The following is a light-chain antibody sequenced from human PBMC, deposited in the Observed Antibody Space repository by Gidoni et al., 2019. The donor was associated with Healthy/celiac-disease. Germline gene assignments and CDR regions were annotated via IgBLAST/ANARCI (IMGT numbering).Light chain of an antibody. CDR2: DAS. CDR3: QQRSNWSLT. Sequence: EIVLKQSPATLSLSPGERATLSCRASQSVSSYLAWYQQKPGQAPRLLIYDASNRATCIPARFSGSGSGTDFTLTISSLEPEDFAVYYCQQRSNWSLTFGGGTKVEIK. V-gene: IGKV3-11*01. J-gene: IGKJ4*01. CDR1: QSVSSY.